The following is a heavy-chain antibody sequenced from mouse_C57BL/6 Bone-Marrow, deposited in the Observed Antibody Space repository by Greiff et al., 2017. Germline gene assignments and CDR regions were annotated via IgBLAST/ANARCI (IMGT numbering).Heavy chain of an antibody. CDR2: ISNGGGST. Sequence: EVMLVESGGGLVQPGGSLKLSCAASGFTFSDYYMYWVRQTPEKRLEWVAYISNGGGSTYYPDTVKGRFTISRDNAKNTLYLQMSRLKCEDTAMYYFARGELGYSYAMDYWGQGTSVTVSS. V-gene: IGHV5-12*01. CDR3: ARGELGYSYAMDY. CDR1: GFTFSDYY. J-gene: IGHJ4*01. D-gene: IGHD2-3*01.